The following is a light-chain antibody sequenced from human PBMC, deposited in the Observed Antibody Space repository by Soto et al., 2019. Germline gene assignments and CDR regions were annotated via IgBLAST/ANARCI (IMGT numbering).Light chain of an antibody. J-gene: IGKJ4*01. V-gene: IGKV1-5*01. CDR1: QSISSW. CDR3: QQSYSTPLT. CDR2: DAS. Sequence: DIQMTQSPSTLSASVVDIVTITCRASQSISSWLAWYQQKPGKAPKLLIYDASSLESGVPSRFSGSGSGTEFTLTISSLQPDDFATYYCQQSYSTPLTFGGGTKVDIK.